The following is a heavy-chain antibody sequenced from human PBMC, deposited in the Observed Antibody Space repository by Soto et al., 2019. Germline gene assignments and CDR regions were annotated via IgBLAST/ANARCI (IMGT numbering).Heavy chain of an antibody. J-gene: IGHJ6*02. Sequence: QVQLQESGPGLVKPSQTLSLTCTVSGGSIGSGGYYWSWIRQHPGKGLEWIGYTYYSGSTYYNPSLKSRVNISVDTSKNQFSLKLSSVTAADTAVYYCARVCGGDCHYGMDVWGQGTTVTVSS. CDR2: TYYSGST. D-gene: IGHD2-21*02. CDR1: GGSIGSGGYY. V-gene: IGHV4-31*03. CDR3: ARVCGGDCHYGMDV.